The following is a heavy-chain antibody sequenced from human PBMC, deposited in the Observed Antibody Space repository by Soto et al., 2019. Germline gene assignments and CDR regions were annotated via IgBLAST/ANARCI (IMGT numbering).Heavy chain of an antibody. D-gene: IGHD6-6*01. Sequence: GGSLRLSCAGSGFIFKNYALNWVRQAPGKGLEWVASITRDGYNKYYADPVKGRFTISRDNSRDTLSLQMTALRTEDSSIYHCTTSSGGSSSVGMDYWGQGTRVTVSS. J-gene: IGHJ4*02. CDR3: TTSSGGSSSVGMDY. CDR1: GFIFKNYA. V-gene: IGHV3-30*04. CDR2: ITRDGYNK.